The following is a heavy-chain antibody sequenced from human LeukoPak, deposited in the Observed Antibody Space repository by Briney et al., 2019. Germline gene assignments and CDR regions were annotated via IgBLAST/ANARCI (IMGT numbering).Heavy chain of an antibody. D-gene: IGHD3-16*01. CDR3: ARDFLPRGGYFDY. J-gene: IGHJ4*02. Sequence: GGSLRLSCAASGFTFSSYAMHWVRQAPGKGLEWVAVISYDGSNKHYADSVKGRFTISRDTSKNTLYLQRNSLRAEDTAVYYCARDFLPRGGYFDYGGQGPRATVSS. CDR2: ISYDGSNK. V-gene: IGHV3-30-3*01. CDR1: GFTFSSYA.